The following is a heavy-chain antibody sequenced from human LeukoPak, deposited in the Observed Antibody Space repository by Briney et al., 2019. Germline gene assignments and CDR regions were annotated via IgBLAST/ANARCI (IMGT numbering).Heavy chain of an antibody. J-gene: IGHJ3*02. D-gene: IGHD5-12*01. CDR1: GDSVSSNGAA. CDR2: TYLRSKWYN. V-gene: IGHV6-1*01. CDR3: TRRYSGAYPYPIDAFDI. Sequence: SQTLSLTCAISGDSVSSNGAAWSWIRQSPSRGLEYLGRTYLRSKWYNDYAVSVKSRITINPDTSKNQFSLQMNSVTPEDTAVYYCTRRYSGAYPYPIDAFDIWGQGTMVTVSS.